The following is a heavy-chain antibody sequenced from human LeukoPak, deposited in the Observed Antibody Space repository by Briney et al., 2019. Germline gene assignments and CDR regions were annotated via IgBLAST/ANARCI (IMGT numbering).Heavy chain of an antibody. D-gene: IGHD2/OR15-2a*01. V-gene: IGHV1-2*02. CDR1: GYTFTGYY. J-gene: IGHJ4*02. CDR2: INPNSGVT. CDR3: ARDFQTEAPDY. Sequence: GASVKVSCKSSGYTFTGYYMHWVRQAPGQGLEWMGWINPNSGVTDFAQKFQGRVTMTRDTSISTAYMELSRLTSDDTVVYYCARDFQTEAPDYWGQGTLVTVSS.